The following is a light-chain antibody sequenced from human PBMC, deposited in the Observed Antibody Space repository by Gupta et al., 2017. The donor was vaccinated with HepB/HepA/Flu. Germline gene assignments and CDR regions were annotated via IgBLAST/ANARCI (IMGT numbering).Light chain of an antibody. V-gene: IGLV2-23*02. Sequence: QSALTQPASVSGSPGQSTTISCTGTSSDVGSYNLVSWYQQHPGQAPKLMIYEVSKRPSGVSNRFSGSKSGKPASLTISGLQAEDEADYYCCSYAGRAHYVFGTGTKVTVL. CDR3: CSYAGRAHYV. CDR2: EVS. CDR1: SSDVGSYNL. J-gene: IGLJ1*01.